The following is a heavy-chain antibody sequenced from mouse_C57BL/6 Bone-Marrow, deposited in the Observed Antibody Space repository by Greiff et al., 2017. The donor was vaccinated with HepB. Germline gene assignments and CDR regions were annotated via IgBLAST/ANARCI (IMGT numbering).Heavy chain of an antibody. J-gene: IGHJ2*01. Sequence: EVQLQQSGPELVKPGASVKISCKASGYTFTDYYMNWVKQSHGKSLEWIGDINPNNGGTSYNQKFKGKATLTVDKSSSTAYMELRSLTSEDSAVYYCARPFRSLLRGHFDYWGQGTTLTVSS. CDR1: GYTFTDYY. V-gene: IGHV1-26*01. CDR2: INPNNGGT. CDR3: ARPFRSLLRGHFDY. D-gene: IGHD1-2*01.